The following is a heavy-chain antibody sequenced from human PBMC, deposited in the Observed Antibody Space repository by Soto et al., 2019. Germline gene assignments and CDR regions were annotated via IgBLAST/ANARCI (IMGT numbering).Heavy chain of an antibody. J-gene: IGHJ3*02. V-gene: IGHV1-69*06. CDR3: ARGRQWEPLRSDAFDI. CDR2: IIPIFGTA. CDR1: GGTFSSYA. D-gene: IGHD1-26*01. Sequence: SVKVSCKASGGTFSSYAISWVRQAPGQGLEWMGGIIPIFGTANYAQKFQGRVTITADKSTSTAYMELSSLRSEDTAVYYCARGRQWEPLRSDAFDIWGQGTMVTVSS.